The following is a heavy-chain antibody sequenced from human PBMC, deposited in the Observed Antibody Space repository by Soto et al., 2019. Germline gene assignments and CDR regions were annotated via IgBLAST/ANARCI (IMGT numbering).Heavy chain of an antibody. CDR3: ARRKSFTSYYYMAV. J-gene: IGHJ6*03. CDR2: IYYSGST. CDR1: GGSISSYY. V-gene: IGHV4-59*08. Sequence: SETLSLTCTVSGGSISSYYWSWIRQPPGKGLEWIGYIYYSGSTNYNPSLKSRVTISVDTSKNQFSLKLSSVTAADTAVYYCARRKSFTSYYYMAVWGKGTTVTVSS.